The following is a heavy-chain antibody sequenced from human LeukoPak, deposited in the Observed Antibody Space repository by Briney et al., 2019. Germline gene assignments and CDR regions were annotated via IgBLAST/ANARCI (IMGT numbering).Heavy chain of an antibody. CDR3: AKDAPDYGAEVFYDY. D-gene: IGHD3-16*01. CDR2: ISGSGGST. V-gene: IGHV3-23*01. CDR1: GITFSSYV. Sequence: GGSLGLSCAASGITFSSYVMSWVRQAPGKGLERVSAISGSGGSTYYADSVEGRFTISRDNSKNTLYLQMNSLRAEDTAVYYCAKDAPDYGAEVFYDYWGQGTLVTVSS. J-gene: IGHJ4*02.